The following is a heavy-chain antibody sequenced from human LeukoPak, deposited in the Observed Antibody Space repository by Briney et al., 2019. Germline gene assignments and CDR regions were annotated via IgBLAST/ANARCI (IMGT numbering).Heavy chain of an antibody. CDR2: IYPGDSDT. Sequence: GESLKISCKGSGYSFTSYWIGWVRQMPGKGLEWMGIIYPGDSDTRYSPSFQGQVTISADTSISTAYMELSRLRSDDTAVYYCARGDTSRVDDAFDIWGQGTMVTVSS. J-gene: IGHJ3*02. V-gene: IGHV5-51*01. D-gene: IGHD5-18*01. CDR3: ARGDTSRVDDAFDI. CDR1: GYSFTSYW.